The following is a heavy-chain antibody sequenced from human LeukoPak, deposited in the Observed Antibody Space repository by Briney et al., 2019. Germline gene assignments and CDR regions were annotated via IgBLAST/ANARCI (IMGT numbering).Heavy chain of an antibody. CDR1: GYTFIGYY. J-gene: IGHJ1*01. CDR2: LYGNSAAT. D-gene: IGHD1-7*01. Sequence: ASVKVSCKASGYTFIGYYIHWVRQAPGQGLEWMGWLYGNSAATNYAQTFQGRVTMARDMSVTTVYMDLGRLTSDDTAVYYCATGTSRTDYFHRGGQGTLVTVSS. CDR3: ATGTSRTDYFHR. V-gene: IGHV1-2*02.